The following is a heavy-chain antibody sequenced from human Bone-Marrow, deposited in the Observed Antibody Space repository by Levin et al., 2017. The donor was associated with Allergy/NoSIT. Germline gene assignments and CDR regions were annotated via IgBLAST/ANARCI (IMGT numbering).Heavy chain of an antibody. J-gene: IGHJ3*02. Sequence: GESLKISCKVSGYTLTELSMHWVRQAPGKGLEWMGGFDPEDGETIYAQKFQGRVTMTEDTSTDTAYMELSSLRSEDTAVYYCATDPVYSSSWRAFDIWGQGTMVTVSS. V-gene: IGHV1-24*01. CDR2: FDPEDGET. CDR1: GYTLTELS. D-gene: IGHD6-13*01. CDR3: ATDPVYSSSWRAFDI.